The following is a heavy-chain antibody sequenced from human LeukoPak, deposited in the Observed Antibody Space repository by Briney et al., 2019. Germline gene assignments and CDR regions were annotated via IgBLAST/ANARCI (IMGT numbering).Heavy chain of an antibody. Sequence: PGGSLRLSCEASGFSFSTYAMHWVRQAPGKGLEWITLIPYDGSNKYYADSVKGRFTISRDNSKNTLYLQMNSLRAEDTAVYYCARYYGSGRGYYGLDVWGQGTTVTV. D-gene: IGHD3-10*01. CDR1: GFSFSTYA. CDR3: ARYYGSGRGYYGLDV. J-gene: IGHJ6*02. V-gene: IGHV3-30*03. CDR2: IPYDGSNK.